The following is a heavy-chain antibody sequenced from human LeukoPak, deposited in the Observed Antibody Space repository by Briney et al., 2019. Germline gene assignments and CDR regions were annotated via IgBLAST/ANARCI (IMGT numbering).Heavy chain of an antibody. J-gene: IGHJ4*02. CDR1: GGSFSANY. D-gene: IGHD6-19*01. CDR2: INHTGRT. V-gene: IGHV4-34*01. Sequence: SETLSLTCAVSGGSFSANYWSWIRQPPGEGPEWIGEINHTGRTNYNPSLKSRVTISVDMSKNQFSLKLSSVTAEDTAVYYCARFSGWFLYYFDYWGQGTLSPSPQ. CDR3: ARFSGWFLYYFDY.